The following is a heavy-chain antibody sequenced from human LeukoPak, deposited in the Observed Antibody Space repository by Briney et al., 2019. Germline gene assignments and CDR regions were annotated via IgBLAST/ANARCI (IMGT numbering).Heavy chain of an antibody. CDR3: ARVQVAGTGDAFDI. J-gene: IGHJ3*02. CDR1: GYIFTGYC. V-gene: IGHV1-46*01. Sequence: ASVKVSCKASGYIFTGYCMHWVRQAPGQRLVWMGIINPSGGTTSYAQKFQGRVTMTRDTSTSTVYMELTSLRSEDTAVYSCARVQVAGTGDAFDIWGQGTMVTVSS. D-gene: IGHD6-19*01. CDR2: INPSGGTT.